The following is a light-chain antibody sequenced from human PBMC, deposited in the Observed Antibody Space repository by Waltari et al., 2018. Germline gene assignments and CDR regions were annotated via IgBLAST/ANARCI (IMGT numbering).Light chain of an antibody. Sequence: QSALTQPRSVSGSPGQSVTISCTGPSTDVGPYNYVSWYQQLPDKAPKLMIYDVPKRPSGVPGRFCGSRSGNTASLTISGLQAEDEADYYCCSYAGSYIWVFGGGTKLTVL. CDR1: STDVGPYNY. CDR2: DVP. V-gene: IGLV2-11*01. J-gene: IGLJ3*02. CDR3: CSYAGSYIWV.